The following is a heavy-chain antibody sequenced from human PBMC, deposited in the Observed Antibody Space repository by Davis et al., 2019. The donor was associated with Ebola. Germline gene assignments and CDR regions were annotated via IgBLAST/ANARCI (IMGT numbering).Heavy chain of an antibody. CDR3: ARDIPTIRPLLGDRDAFDI. CDR1: GGSFSGYY. CDR2: INHSGST. D-gene: IGHD2-2*02. V-gene: IGHV4-34*01. Sequence: MPSETLSLTCAVYGGSFSGYYWSWIRQPPGKGLEWIGEINHSGSTNYNPSLKSRVTISVDTSKNQFSLKLSSVTAADTAVYYCARDIPTIRPLLGDRDAFDIWGQGTMVTVSS. J-gene: IGHJ3*02.